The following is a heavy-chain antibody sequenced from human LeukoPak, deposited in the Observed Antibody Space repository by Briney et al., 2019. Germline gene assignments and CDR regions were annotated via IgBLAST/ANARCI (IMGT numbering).Heavy chain of an antibody. CDR1: GFTFSGYA. D-gene: IGHD3-10*01. CDR2: IRSSGDRE. J-gene: IGHJ4*02. CDR3: AKGYYASGSSLSAFDS. V-gene: IGHV3-23*01. Sequence: GGSLRLSCAASGFTFSGYAMNWVRQAPGKGLEWVSVIRSSGDREYYADFVKGRFTISRDNSMNTLYLQMNSLGAEDTVVYYCAKGYYASGSSLSAFDSWGQGTLVTVSS.